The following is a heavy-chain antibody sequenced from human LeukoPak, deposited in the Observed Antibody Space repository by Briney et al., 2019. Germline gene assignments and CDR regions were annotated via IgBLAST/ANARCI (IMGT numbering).Heavy chain of an antibody. CDR3: AKDRGEHWFDP. D-gene: IGHD2-21*01. V-gene: IGHV3-23*01. J-gene: IGHJ5*02. CDR1: GFTFSSYA. Sequence: GGSLRLSCAASGFTFSSYAMSWVRQAPGKGLEWVSAISGSGDRTYYADSVKGRFTISRDNPKNTLYLQMNSLRAEDTAVYYCAKDRGEHWFDPWGQGTLVTVSS. CDR2: ISGSGDRT.